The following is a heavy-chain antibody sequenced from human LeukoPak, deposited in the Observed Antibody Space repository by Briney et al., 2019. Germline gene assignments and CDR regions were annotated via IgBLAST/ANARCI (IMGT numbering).Heavy chain of an antibody. J-gene: IGHJ4*02. CDR2: ISSGSGSI. D-gene: IGHD7-27*01. Sequence: GGSLRLSCAASGFTFSIYTMNWVRQAPGKGLEWVSSISSGSGSIYSADSVKGRFAISRDNAKNSLYLQMNSLRAEDTAVYYCARGAWGSHDYWGQGTLVTVSS. CDR3: ARGAWGSHDY. CDR1: GFTFSIYT. V-gene: IGHV3-21*06.